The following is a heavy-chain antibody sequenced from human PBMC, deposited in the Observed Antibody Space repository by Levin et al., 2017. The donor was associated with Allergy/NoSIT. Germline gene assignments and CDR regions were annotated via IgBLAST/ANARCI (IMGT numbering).Heavy chain of an antibody. Sequence: GGSLRLSCAASGFTFSSYAMSWVRQAPGKGLEWVSAISGSGGSTYYADSVKGRFTISRDNSKNTLYLQMNSLRAEDTAVYYCAKVKAMTTVTLNYFDYWGQGTLVTVSS. CDR2: ISGSGGST. CDR3: AKVKAMTTVTLNYFDY. V-gene: IGHV3-23*01. CDR1: GFTFSSYA. J-gene: IGHJ4*02. D-gene: IGHD4-17*01.